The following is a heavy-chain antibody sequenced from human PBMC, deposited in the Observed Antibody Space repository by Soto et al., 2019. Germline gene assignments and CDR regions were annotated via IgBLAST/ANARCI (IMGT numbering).Heavy chain of an antibody. V-gene: IGHV3-30*18. D-gene: IGHD3-22*01. CDR1: GFTFSSYG. CDR2: ISYDGSNK. CDR3: AKVHFDYDSSGYGLDY. J-gene: IGHJ4*02. Sequence: GRSLRLSCAASGFTFSSYGMHWVRQAPGKGLEWVAVISYDGSNKYYADSVKGRFTISRANSKNTLYLQMNSLRAEDTAVYYCAKVHFDYDSSGYGLDYWGQGTLVTVSS.